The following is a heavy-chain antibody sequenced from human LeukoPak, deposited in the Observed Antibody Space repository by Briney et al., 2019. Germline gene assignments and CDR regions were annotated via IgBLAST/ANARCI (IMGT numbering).Heavy chain of an antibody. CDR1: GYTFTSYD. J-gene: IGHJ4*02. V-gene: IGHV1-8*03. Sequence: ASVKVSCKASGYTFTSYDINWVRQATGQGLEWMGWMNPNSVNTGYAQKFQGRVTITRNTSISTAYMELSSLRSEDTAVYYCARLYSSGWHRDYWGQGALVTVSS. CDR3: ARLYSSGWHRDY. D-gene: IGHD6-19*01. CDR2: MNPNSVNT.